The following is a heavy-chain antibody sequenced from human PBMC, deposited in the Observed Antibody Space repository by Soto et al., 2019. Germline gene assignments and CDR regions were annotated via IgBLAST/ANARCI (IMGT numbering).Heavy chain of an antibody. V-gene: IGHV1-8*01. D-gene: IGHD1-26*01. CDR2: MNPSNGNT. Sequence: QVQLVQSGAEVKKPGASVRVSCKASGYTFTNYDINWMRQATGHGLEWMGWMNPSNGNTGYAQKFQGRVIMTRDTSISVAYMELSSLTSADTAVYYCARFVRHQLPTIDYWGQGALVTVSS. CDR1: GYTFTNYD. J-gene: IGHJ4*02. CDR3: ARFVRHQLPTIDY.